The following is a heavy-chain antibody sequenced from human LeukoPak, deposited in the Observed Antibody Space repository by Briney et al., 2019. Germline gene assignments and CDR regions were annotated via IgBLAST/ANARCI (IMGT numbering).Heavy chain of an antibody. CDR1: GGSISSYY. CDR2: IYYSGST. CDR3: ARDYGGNSNHQRWFDP. Sequence: PSETLSLTCTVSGGSISSYYWSWIRQPPGKGLEWIGYIYYSGSTNYNPSLKSRVTISVDTSKNRFSLKLSSVTAADTAVYYCARDYGGNSNHQRWFDPWGQGTLVTVSS. J-gene: IGHJ5*02. D-gene: IGHD4-23*01. V-gene: IGHV4-59*12.